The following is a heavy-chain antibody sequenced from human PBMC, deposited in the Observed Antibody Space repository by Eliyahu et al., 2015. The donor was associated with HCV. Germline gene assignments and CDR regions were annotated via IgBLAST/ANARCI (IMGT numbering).Heavy chain of an antibody. Sequence: EVQLVQSGAEVKKPGESLRISCKGSGFTFTSYXITWVRXMPGKGLEWMGRIDPSDSYTNYSPSFQGHVTISADKSISAAYLQWSSLKASDTAMYYCARHFTSGWPGSFDIWGQGTMVTVSS. D-gene: IGHD6-19*01. J-gene: IGHJ3*02. CDR2: IDPSDSYT. CDR1: GFTFTSYX. CDR3: ARHFTSGWPGSFDI. V-gene: IGHV5-10-1*03.